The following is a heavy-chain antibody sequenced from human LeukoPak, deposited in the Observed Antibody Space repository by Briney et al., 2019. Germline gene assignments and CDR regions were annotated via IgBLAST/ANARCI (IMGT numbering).Heavy chain of an antibody. CDR1: GGSISSYY. CDR2: IYYSGST. Sequence: SQTLSLTCTVSGGSISSYYWSWIRQPPGKGLEWIGYIYYSGSTNYNPSLKSRVTISVDTSKNQFSLKLSSVTAADTAVYYCARGRIAAAGTGPYYYGMDVWGQGTTVTVSS. V-gene: IGHV4-59*01. CDR3: ARGRIAAAGTGPYYYGMDV. J-gene: IGHJ6*02. D-gene: IGHD6-13*01.